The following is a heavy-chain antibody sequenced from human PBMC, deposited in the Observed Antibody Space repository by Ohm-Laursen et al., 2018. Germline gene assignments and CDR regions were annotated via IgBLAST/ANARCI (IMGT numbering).Heavy chain of an antibody. V-gene: IGHV1-2*02. J-gene: IGHJ4*02. CDR1: GYTFTGYY. CDR3: ARYRCTNGVCFFDY. D-gene: IGHD2-8*01. Sequence: GASVKVSCKASGYTFTGYYMHWVRQAPGQGLEWMGWINLNSGGTNYAQKFQGRVTMTRDTSISTAYMELSRLRSDDTAVYYCARYRCTNGVCFFDYWGQGTLVTVSS. CDR2: INLNSGGT.